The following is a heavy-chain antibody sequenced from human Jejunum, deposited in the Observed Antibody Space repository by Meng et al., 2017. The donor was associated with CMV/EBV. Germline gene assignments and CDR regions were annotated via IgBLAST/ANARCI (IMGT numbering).Heavy chain of an antibody. V-gene: IGHV3-30*02. CDR3: AKDQAGGYYDFRSGFDY. CDR2: IAYDGSNK. Sequence: FTSHGMHWVGQDPGKGLEWVAFIAYDGSNKYYAGSVKGRFTISRDNSKNTLDLQMNSLRVEDTAVYYCAKDQAGGYYDFRSGFDYWGQGTLVTVSS. CDR1: FTSHG. D-gene: IGHD3-3*01. J-gene: IGHJ4*02.